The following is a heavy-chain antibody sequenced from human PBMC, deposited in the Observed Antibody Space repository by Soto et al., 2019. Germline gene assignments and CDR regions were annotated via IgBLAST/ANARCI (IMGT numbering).Heavy chain of an antibody. J-gene: IGHJ4*02. Sequence: EVQLLESGGGLVQPGGSLRLSCAASGFTFSSYAMSWVRQAPGKGLEWVSAISGSGGSTYYADSVKGRFTISRDNSKNRLYLQMNSLRAEDTAVYYCARLGREGYSSGFAVFDFWGQGTLVTVSS. CDR2: ISGSGGST. D-gene: IGHD6-19*01. CDR1: GFTFSSYA. CDR3: ARLGREGYSSGFAVFDF. V-gene: IGHV3-23*01.